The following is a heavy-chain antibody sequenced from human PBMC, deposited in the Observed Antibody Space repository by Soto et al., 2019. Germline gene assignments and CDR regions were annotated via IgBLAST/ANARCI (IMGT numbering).Heavy chain of an antibody. CDR3: AKGYSSSWYPRYYYGMDV. Sequence: RGALRHPSCGSGVTLSRYAMIWGRPAPGKGVEWVSAISGSGGRTYYADSVKGRFTISRDNSKNTLYLQMNSLRAEDTAVYYCAKGYSSSWYPRYYYGMDVWGQGTTVTVSS. D-gene: IGHD6-13*01. V-gene: IGHV3-23*01. J-gene: IGHJ6*02. CDR2: ISGSGGRT. CDR1: GVTLSRYA.